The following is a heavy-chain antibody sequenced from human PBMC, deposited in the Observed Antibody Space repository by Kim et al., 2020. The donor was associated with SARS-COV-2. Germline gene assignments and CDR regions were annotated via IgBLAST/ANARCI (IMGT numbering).Heavy chain of an antibody. CDR1: GGTFSSYA. V-gene: IGHV1-69*13. D-gene: IGHD3-3*01. CDR3: ASSTRTDLEWFPPGYYYYGMDV. CDR2: IIPIFGTA. Sequence: SVKVSCKASGGTFSSYAISWVRQAPGQGLEWMGGIIPIFGTANYAQKFQGRVTITADESTSTAYMELSSLRSEDTAVYYCASSTRTDLEWFPPGYYYYGMDVWGQGTTVTVSS. J-gene: IGHJ6*02.